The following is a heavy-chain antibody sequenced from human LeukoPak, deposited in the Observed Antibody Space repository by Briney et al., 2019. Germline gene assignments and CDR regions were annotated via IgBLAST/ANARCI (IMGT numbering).Heavy chain of an antibody. Sequence: GGSLRLSCAASGLTFSSYAMSWVRQAPGKGLEWVSAISGSGSTYYADSVKGRFTISRDNSKNTLYLQMNSLRAEDTAVYHCAKQYSSSWHYFDYWGQGTLVTVSS. CDR3: AKQYSSSWHYFDY. V-gene: IGHV3-23*01. J-gene: IGHJ4*02. CDR1: GLTFSSYA. CDR2: ISGSGST. D-gene: IGHD6-13*01.